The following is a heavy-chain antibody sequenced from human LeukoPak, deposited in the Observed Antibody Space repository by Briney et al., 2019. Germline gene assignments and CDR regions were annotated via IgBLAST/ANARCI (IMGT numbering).Heavy chain of an antibody. CDR3: ASERTGKVARY. CDR1: GFIFSTYS. D-gene: IGHD5-12*01. Sequence: PGGSLRLSCAASGFIFSTYSMAWVRQAPGKGLEWVSSISSASTYIYYADSMKGRFTISKDNAKNPLYLQMNSLRAEDTAVYYCASERTGKVARYWGQGTLVTVSS. CDR2: ISSASTYI. J-gene: IGHJ4*02. V-gene: IGHV3-21*04.